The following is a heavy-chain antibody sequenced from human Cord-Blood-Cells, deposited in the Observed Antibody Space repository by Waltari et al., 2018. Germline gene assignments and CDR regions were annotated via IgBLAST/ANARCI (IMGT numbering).Heavy chain of an antibody. V-gene: IGHV4-34*01. Sequence: QVQLQQWGAGLLKPSETLSLTCAVYGGSFRGSSWHWIRQPPGKGLEWIGEINHSGSTNYNPSLKSRVTISVDTSKNQFSLKLSSVTAADTAVYYCARLRPVYSIDYWGQGTLVTVSS. CDR3: ARLRPVYSIDY. D-gene: IGHD5-18*01. J-gene: IGHJ4*02. CDR1: GGSFRGSS. CDR2: INHSGST.